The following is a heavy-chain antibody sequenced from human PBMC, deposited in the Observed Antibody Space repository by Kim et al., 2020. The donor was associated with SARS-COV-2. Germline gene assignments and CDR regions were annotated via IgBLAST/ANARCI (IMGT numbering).Heavy chain of an antibody. J-gene: IGHJ4*02. CDR2: IDPSDSYT. V-gene: IGHV5-10-1*01. Sequence: GESLKISCKGSGYSFTSYWISWVRQMPGKGLEWMGRIDPSDSYTNYSPSFQGHVTISADKSISTAYLQWSSLKASDTAMYYCARHSAWGSSGYYEGGDYWGQGTLVTVSS. CDR1: GYSFTSYW. CDR3: ARHSAWGSSGYYEGGDY. D-gene: IGHD3-22*01.